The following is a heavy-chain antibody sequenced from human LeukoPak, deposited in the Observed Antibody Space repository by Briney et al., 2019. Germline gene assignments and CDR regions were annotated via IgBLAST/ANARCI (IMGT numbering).Heavy chain of an antibody. CDR1: GYALTELS. CDR2: FDPEDGET. J-gene: IGHJ4*02. Sequence: ASVKVSCKVSGYALTELSMHWVRQAPGKGLEWMGGFDPEDGETIYAQKFQGRVTMTEDTSTDTAYMELSSLRSEDTAVYYCAVNVLRYFDWLQRSGYFDYWGQGTLVTVSS. D-gene: IGHD3-9*01. CDR3: AVNVLRYFDWLQRSGYFDY. V-gene: IGHV1-24*01.